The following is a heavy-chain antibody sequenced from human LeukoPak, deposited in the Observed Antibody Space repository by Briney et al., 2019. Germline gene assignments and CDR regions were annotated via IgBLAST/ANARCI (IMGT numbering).Heavy chain of an antibody. Sequence: GGSLRLSCAASGFTFSSYSMNWVRQAPGKGLEWVSSISSSSSYIYYADSVKGRFTISRDNAKNSLYLQMNSPRAEDTAVYYCARDSGSVAAHYWGQGTLVTVSS. CDR1: GFTFSSYS. V-gene: IGHV3-21*01. D-gene: IGHD6-19*01. CDR3: ARDSGSVAAHY. J-gene: IGHJ4*02. CDR2: ISSSSSYI.